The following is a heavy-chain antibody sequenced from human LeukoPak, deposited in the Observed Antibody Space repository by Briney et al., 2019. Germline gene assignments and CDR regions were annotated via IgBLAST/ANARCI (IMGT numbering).Heavy chain of an antibody. CDR1: GGSISSGGYY. CDR2: IYHSGST. J-gene: IGHJ6*04. D-gene: IGHD3-16*01. V-gene: IGHV4-30-2*02. Sequence: SETLSLTCTVSGGSISSGGYYWSWIRQPPGKGLEWIGYIYHSGSTYYNPSLKSRVTISVDRSKNQFSLKLSSVTAADTAVYYCARNGGAMDVWGKGTTVTVSS. CDR3: ARNGGAMDV.